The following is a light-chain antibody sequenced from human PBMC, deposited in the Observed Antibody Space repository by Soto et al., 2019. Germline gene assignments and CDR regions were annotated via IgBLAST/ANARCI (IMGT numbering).Light chain of an antibody. CDR2: EVS. CDR1: SSDVGSYNY. CDR3: SSYTYSNTLV. J-gene: IGLJ3*02. V-gene: IGLV2-14*01. Sequence: SVLTQPASVSGSPGQSITIGCTGASSDVGSYNYVSWYQQYPGKAPKLMLFEVSARPSGVSNRFSGSKSGNTASLTISGLQPEDEADYYCSSYTYSNTLVFGGGTKVTVL.